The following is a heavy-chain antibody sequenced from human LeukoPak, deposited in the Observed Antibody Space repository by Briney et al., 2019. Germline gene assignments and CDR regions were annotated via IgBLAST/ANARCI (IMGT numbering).Heavy chain of an antibody. V-gene: IGHV3-30-3*01. D-gene: IGHD6-19*01. J-gene: IGHJ5*02. CDR1: GFTFSSYA. CDR3: ARAQWLVGNWIDP. CDR2: ISYDGSNK. Sequence: PGGSLRLSCAASGFTFSSYAMHWVRQAPGKGLEWVAVISYDGSNKYYADSVKGRFTISRDNSKNTLYLQMNSLRAEDTAVYYCARAQWLVGNWIDPWGQGTLVTVSS.